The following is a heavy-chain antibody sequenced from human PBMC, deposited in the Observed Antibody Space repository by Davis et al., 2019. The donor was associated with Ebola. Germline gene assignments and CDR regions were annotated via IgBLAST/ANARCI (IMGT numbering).Heavy chain of an antibody. CDR3: AREGYYVSGSRGMDV. V-gene: IGHV3-30-3*01. CDR2: ISYNGTNK. CDR1: GFVFSSYV. Sequence: GGSLRLSCAASGFVFSSYVMSWVRRAPGKGLEWVTVISYNGTNKYYADSVKGRFTISRDNSKNMLFLQMNSLRAEDTAVYFCAREGYYVSGSRGMDVWGKGTTVIVSS. D-gene: IGHD3-10*01. J-gene: IGHJ6*04.